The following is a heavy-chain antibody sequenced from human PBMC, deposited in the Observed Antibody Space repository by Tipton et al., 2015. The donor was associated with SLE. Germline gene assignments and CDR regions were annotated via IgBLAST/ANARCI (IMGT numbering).Heavy chain of an antibody. V-gene: IGHV4-59*01. J-gene: IGHJ4*02. Sequence: TLSLTCTVSGGSISSYYWSWIRQPPGKGLEWIGYIYYSGSTNYNPSLKSRVTISVDTSKNQFSLKLSSVTAADTAVYYCARARLDAYFDYWGQGTLVTVSS. CDR2: IYYSGST. D-gene: IGHD1-1*01. CDR1: GGSISSYY. CDR3: ARARLDAYFDY.